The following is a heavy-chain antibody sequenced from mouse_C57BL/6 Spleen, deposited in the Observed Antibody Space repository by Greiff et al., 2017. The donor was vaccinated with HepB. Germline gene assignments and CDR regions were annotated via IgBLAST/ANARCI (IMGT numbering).Heavy chain of an antibody. D-gene: IGHD1-1*02. J-gene: IGHJ2*01. CDR3: ASGGSLFDY. V-gene: IGHV1-82*01. Sequence: VKLMESGPELVKPGASVKISCKASGYSFSSSWMNWVKQRPGKGLEWIGRIYPGDGDTNYNGKFKGKATLTADKSSSTAYMQLSSLTSEDSAVYFCASGGSLFDYWGQGTTLTVSS. CDR2: IYPGDGDT. CDR1: GYSFSSSW.